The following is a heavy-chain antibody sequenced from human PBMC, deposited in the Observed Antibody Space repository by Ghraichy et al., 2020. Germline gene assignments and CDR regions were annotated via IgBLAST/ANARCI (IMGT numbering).Heavy chain of an antibody. V-gene: IGHV3-23*01. CDR2: ISGSGGST. D-gene: IGHD5-12*01. CDR3: AKDKGRIVATVSDY. Sequence: GESLNISCAASGFTFSSYAMSWVRQAPGKGLEWVSAISGSGGSTYYADSVKGRFTISRDNSKNTLYLQMNSLRAEDTAVYYCAKDKGRIVATVSDYWGQGTLVTVS. J-gene: IGHJ4*02. CDR1: GFTFSSYA.